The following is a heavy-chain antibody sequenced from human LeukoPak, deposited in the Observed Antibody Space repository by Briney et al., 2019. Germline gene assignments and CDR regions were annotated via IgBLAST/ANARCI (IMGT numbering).Heavy chain of an antibody. D-gene: IGHD6-19*01. V-gene: IGHV5-51*01. CDR3: ARRAQWLAHDAFDI. CDR2: VYPDDSDT. CDR1: GYSFTTYW. Sequence: GESLKISCKGSGYSFTTYWIGWVRQMPGKGLEWMGIVYPDDSDTRYSPSFQGQVTISADKSISTAYLQWSSLKASDTAIYYCARRAQWLAHDAFDIWGQGTMVTVSS. J-gene: IGHJ3*02.